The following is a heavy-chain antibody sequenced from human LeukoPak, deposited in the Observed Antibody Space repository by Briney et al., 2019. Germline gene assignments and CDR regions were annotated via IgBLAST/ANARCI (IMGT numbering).Heavy chain of an antibody. D-gene: IGHD1-20*01. J-gene: IGHJ3*02. CDR3: ARGEGITGTPGAFDI. Sequence: GGSLRLSCAASGFTFSSYAMSWVRQAPGKGLEWVSAISGSGGSTYYADSVKGRFTISRDNSKNTLYLQMNSLRAEDMAVYYCARGEGITGTPGAFDIWGQGTMVTVSS. CDR1: GFTFSSYA. CDR2: ISGSGGST. V-gene: IGHV3-23*01.